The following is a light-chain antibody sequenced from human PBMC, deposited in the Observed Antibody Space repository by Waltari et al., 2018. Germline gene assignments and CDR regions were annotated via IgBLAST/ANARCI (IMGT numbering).Light chain of an antibody. V-gene: IGKV1-5*03. CDR1: QSISNW. J-gene: IGKJ2*01. CDR2: MAS. CDR3: QQYNTYPFT. Sequence: DIQMTQSPSTLSASIGDRVTITCRASQSISNWLAWYQQIPGKAPKLLIYMASSLETGVPSRFRGSGSGTEFTLTISSLQPGDFATYYCQQYNTYPFTFGLGPSWSPN.